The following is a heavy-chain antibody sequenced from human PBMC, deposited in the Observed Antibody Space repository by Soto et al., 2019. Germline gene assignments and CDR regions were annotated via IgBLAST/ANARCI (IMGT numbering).Heavy chain of an antibody. J-gene: IGHJ4*02. CDR2: ISGSGGST. Sequence: PGGSLRLSCAASGFTFSSYAMSWVRQAPGKGLEWVSAISGSGGSTYYADSVKGRFTISRDNSKNTLYLQMNSLRAEDTAVYYCAKVFGAPDLEWLPKRYQNFDYWGQGTLVTVSS. V-gene: IGHV3-23*01. CDR1: GFTFSSYA. CDR3: AKVFGAPDLEWLPKRYQNFDY. D-gene: IGHD3-3*01.